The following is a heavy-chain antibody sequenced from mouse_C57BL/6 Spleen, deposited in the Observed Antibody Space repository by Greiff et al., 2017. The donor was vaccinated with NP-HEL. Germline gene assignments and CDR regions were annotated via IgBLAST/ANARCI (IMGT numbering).Heavy chain of an antibody. CDR1: GFTFSSYG. CDR2: ISSGGSYT. CDR3: ARQYYGSSLYWYFDV. Sequence: EVKVVESGGDLVKPGGSLKLSCAASGFTFSSYGMSWVRQTPDKRLEWVATISSGGSYTYYPDSVKGRFTISRDNAKNTLYLQMSSLKSEDTAMYYCARQYYGSSLYWYFDVWGTGTTVTVSS. V-gene: IGHV5-6*01. J-gene: IGHJ1*03. D-gene: IGHD1-1*01.